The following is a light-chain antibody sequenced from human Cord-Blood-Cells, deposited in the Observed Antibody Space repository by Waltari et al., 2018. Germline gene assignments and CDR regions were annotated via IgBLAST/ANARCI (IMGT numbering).Light chain of an antibody. Sequence: QSVLTPPTSVSWAPGKRVTNSCTGNSSNIRAGNDVKWYQQRPGTAPKLLIYGNSNRPSGVPDLFSGSKSGTSASLAITGLQAEDEAYYYCQSYDSSLSGSVFGGGTKLTVL. V-gene: IGLV1-40*01. CDR2: GNS. CDR3: QSYDSSLSGSV. CDR1: SSNIRAGND. J-gene: IGLJ3*02.